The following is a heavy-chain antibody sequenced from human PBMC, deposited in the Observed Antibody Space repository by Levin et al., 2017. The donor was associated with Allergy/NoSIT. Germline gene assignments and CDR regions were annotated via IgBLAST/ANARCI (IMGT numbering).Heavy chain of an antibody. CDR3: AHRVGVWSHFDS. CDR1: GFSLTTGGVA. D-gene: IGHD3-10*01. Sequence: QSGPTLVKPTQTLTLTCSFSGFSLTTGGVAVGWIRQPPGEALEWIAMINWNDDKRYSPSLKSRLTITEDSSKNQVVLTMTNVVPAETGTYCCAHRVGVWSHFDSWGPGSLVTVSS. CDR2: INWNDDK. V-gene: IGHV2-5*01. J-gene: IGHJ4*02.